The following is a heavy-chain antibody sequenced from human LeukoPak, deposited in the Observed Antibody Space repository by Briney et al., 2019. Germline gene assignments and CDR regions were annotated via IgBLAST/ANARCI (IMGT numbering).Heavy chain of an antibody. CDR2: ISAYNGNT. V-gene: IGHV1-18*01. D-gene: IGHD3-3*01. CDR3: ARDSLDITIFGVVTTD. Sequence: ASVKVSCKASGYTFTNYGISWVRQAPGQGLEWMGWISAYNGNTSYAQKLQGRVTMTTDTSTSTAYMELRSLRSNDTAVYYCARDSLDITIFGVVTTDWGQGTLVTVSS. CDR1: GYTFTNYG. J-gene: IGHJ4*02.